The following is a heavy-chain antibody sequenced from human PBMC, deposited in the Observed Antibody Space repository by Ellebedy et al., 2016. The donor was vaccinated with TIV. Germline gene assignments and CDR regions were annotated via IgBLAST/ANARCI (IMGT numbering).Heavy chain of an antibody. CDR3: ASSYSSSWSSYYYGMDV. Sequence: PGGSLRLSCAASGFTFSSYWMSWVRQAPGKGLEWVANIKQDGSEKYYVASVKGRFTISRDNAKNSLYLQMNSLRAEDTAVYYCASSYSSSWSSYYYGMDVWGQGTTVTVSS. CDR1: GFTFSSYW. J-gene: IGHJ6*02. V-gene: IGHV3-7*03. D-gene: IGHD6-13*01. CDR2: IKQDGSEK.